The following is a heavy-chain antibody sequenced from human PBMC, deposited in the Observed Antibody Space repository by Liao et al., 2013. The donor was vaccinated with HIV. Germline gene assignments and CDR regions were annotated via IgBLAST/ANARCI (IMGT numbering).Heavy chain of an antibody. CDR1: GGSFSGYQ. CDR3: ARRYNWNDVSFDY. V-gene: IGHV4-34*01. J-gene: IGHJ4*02. Sequence: QVQLQESGPGLVKPSETLSLTCAVYGGSFSGYQWSWIRQPPGKGLEWIGEINHSGSTNYNPSLKSRVTISVDTSKNQFSLKLNSVTAADTAVYYCARRYNWNDVSFDYWGQGALVTVSS. D-gene: IGHD1-1*01. CDR2: INHSGST.